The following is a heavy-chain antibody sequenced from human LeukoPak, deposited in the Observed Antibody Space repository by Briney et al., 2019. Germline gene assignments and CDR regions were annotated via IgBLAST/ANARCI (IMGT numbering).Heavy chain of an antibody. Sequence: GGSLRLSCAASGFSFSYFGMHWVRQAPGKGLEWVAFVQSDGNIQYYEDSVKGRFTISRDNSRKTVDLQMSSLRLEDTAIYLCARDGVASTDHWGQGTLVTVSS. CDR1: GFSFSYFG. J-gene: IGHJ4*02. V-gene: IGHV3-30*02. CDR3: ARDGVASTDH. D-gene: IGHD5-12*01. CDR2: VQSDGNIQ.